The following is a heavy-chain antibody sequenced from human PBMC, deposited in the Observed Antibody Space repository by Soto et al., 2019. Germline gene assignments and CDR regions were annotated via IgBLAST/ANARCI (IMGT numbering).Heavy chain of an antibody. J-gene: IGHJ3*01. CDR2: IIPIFSTP. V-gene: IGHV1-69*06. CDR1: GGTFSSYA. D-gene: IGHD3-22*01. Sequence: QVQLVQSGAEVKKPGSSVKVSCKASGGTFSSYAISWVRQAPGQGLEWMGGIIPIFSTPNYAQKFQGGVTITGEKATSTAYMELSSRRSEDTALFYCEGDNGQGVYYVSSLDAFDLWGQGTMVTVSS. CDR3: EGDNGQGVYYVSSLDAFDL.